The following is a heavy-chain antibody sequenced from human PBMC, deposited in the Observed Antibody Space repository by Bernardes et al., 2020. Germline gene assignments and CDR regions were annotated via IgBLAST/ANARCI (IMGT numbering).Heavy chain of an antibody. Sequence: SETLSLTFPFSGVSINNYYWSCVLQPPGPGLACIVYLDSSWSTNYSPSLKSRVTISLYTSKNQFSLKLSSVTAADTAVYFCARDRKTVGASMFSYYYMDVWGKGTTVTGS. V-gene: IGHV4-59*01. D-gene: IGHD1-26*01. CDR1: GVSINNYY. J-gene: IGHJ6*03. CDR2: LDSSWST. CDR3: ARDRKTVGASMFSYYYMDV.